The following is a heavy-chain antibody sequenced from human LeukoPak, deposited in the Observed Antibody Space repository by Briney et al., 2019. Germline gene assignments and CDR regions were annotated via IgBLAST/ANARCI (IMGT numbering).Heavy chain of an antibody. V-gene: IGHV3-48*02. CDR1: GFTFSSYS. J-gene: IGHJ4*02. D-gene: IGHD5-12*01. CDR3: ARRYSGYDYEDF. Sequence: PGGSLRLSCAASGFTFSSYSMNWVRQAPGKGLEWVSYISSSSSTIFYADSVKGRFTISRDNAQNSLYLQMSSLRDEDTAVYYCARRYSGYDYEDFWGQGTLVTVSS. CDR2: ISSSSSTI.